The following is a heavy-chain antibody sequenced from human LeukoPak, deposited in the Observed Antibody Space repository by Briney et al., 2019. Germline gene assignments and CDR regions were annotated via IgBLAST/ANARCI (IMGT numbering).Heavy chain of an antibody. CDR3: ARDYCSSTSCLFDY. D-gene: IGHD2-2*01. J-gene: IGHJ4*02. CDR1: GYTFTGYH. Sequence: ASVKVSCKASGYTFTGYHMHWVRQAPGLGLEWMGRINPNSGDTNSAQKFHGRVAMTRDTSISTAFMELTRLRSDDTAVYYCARDYCSSTSCLFDYWGQGTLVTVSS. V-gene: IGHV1-2*06. CDR2: INPNSGDT.